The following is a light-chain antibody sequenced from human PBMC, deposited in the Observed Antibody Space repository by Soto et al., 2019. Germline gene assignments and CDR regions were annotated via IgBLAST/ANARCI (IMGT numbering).Light chain of an antibody. CDR1: SSDVGGYNY. CDR3: SSYTSSSLDV. Sequence: QSALTQPASVSGSPGQSITISCTGTSSDVGGYNYVSWYQQRPGKAPKVMIYDVSNRPSGVSNRFSGSKSGNTASLTISGLQAEDEADYYCSSYTSSSLDVFGTGTQLTVL. V-gene: IGLV2-14*01. CDR2: DVS. J-gene: IGLJ7*01.